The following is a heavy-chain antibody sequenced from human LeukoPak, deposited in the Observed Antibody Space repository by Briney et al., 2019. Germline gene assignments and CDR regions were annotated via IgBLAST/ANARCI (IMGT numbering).Heavy chain of an antibody. CDR1: GFTFSSYW. D-gene: IGHD3-10*01. CDR3: ARGGFGPSDALDI. Sequence: GGSLRLSCAASGFTFSSYWMSWVRQAPGKGLEWVANIKQDGSEKYYVDSVKGRFTISRDNAKNSLSLQMNSLRAEDTAVYYCARGGFGPSDALDIWGQGTMVTVSS. CDR2: IKQDGSEK. V-gene: IGHV3-7*03. J-gene: IGHJ3*02.